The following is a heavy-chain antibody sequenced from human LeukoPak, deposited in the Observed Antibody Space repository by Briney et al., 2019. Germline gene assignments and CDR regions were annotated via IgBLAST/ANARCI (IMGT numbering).Heavy chain of an antibody. J-gene: IGHJ4*02. CDR2: IYYSGST. CDR1: GGSISSSSYY. V-gene: IGHV4-39*07. CDR3: ARVPIAAAGRDY. D-gene: IGHD6-13*01. Sequence: SETLSLTCTVSGGSISSSSYYWGWIRQPPGKGLEWIGSIYYSGSTYYNPSLKSRVTISVDTSKNQFSLKLSSVTAAETAVYYCARVPIAAAGRDYWGQGTLVTVSS.